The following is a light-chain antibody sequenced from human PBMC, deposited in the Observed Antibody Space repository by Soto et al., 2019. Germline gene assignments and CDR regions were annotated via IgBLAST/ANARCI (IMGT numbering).Light chain of an antibody. CDR2: EVT. Sequence: QSVLTQPASVSGSPGQSITISCTGTSSDIGRYNFVSWYQQHPDKAPKLMIYEVTNRPPGVSDRFSGSKSGKTASLTISGLQAEDEADYYCQSYDNSLSVYVFGTGTKVTVL. CDR1: SSDIGRYNF. V-gene: IGLV2-14*01. J-gene: IGLJ1*01. CDR3: QSYDNSLSVYV.